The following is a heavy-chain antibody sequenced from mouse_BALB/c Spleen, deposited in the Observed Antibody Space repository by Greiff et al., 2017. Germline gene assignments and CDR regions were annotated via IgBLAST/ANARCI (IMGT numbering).Heavy chain of an antibody. Sequence: VQLLQSGAELVKPGASVKLSCTASGFNIKDTYMHWVKQRPEQGLEWIGRIDPANGNTKYDPKFQGKATITADTSSNTAYLQLSSLTSEDTAVYYCARAYGTPPGDYWGQGTSVTVSS. CDR1: GFNIKDTY. D-gene: IGHD2-10*02. V-gene: IGHV14-3*02. J-gene: IGHJ4*01. CDR2: IDPANGNT. CDR3: ARAYGTPPGDY.